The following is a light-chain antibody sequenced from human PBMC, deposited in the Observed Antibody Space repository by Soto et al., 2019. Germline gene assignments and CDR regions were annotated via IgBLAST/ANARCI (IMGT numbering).Light chain of an antibody. CDR2: GAS. Sequence: EIVLTQSPGTLSLSPGERATLSCRASQSVSSSYLAWYQQKPGQAPRLLIYGASSRATGIPDRFSGSGSGTDFTLTISRLEPDDFALYYCQHYGSSPSNTFGQWTKLEIK. V-gene: IGKV3-20*01. J-gene: IGKJ2*01. CDR1: QSVSSSY. CDR3: QHYGSSPSNT.